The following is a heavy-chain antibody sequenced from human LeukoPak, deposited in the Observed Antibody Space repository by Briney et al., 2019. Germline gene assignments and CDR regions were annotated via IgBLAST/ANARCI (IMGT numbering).Heavy chain of an antibody. D-gene: IGHD2-15*01. CDR2: INPNSGGT. V-gene: IGHV1-2*02. J-gene: IGHJ6*03. Sequence: ASVKVSCKTSGYTFTGYYMHWVRQAPGQGLEWMGWINPNSGGTNYAQKFQGRVTMTRDTSISTAYMELSRLRSDDTAVYYCARGQEIRVLIPYYMDVWGKGTTVTVSS. CDR3: ARGQEIRVLIPYYMDV. CDR1: GYTFTGYY.